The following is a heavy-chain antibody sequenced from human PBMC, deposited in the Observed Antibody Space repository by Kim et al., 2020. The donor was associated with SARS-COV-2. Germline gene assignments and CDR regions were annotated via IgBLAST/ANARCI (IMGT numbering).Heavy chain of an antibody. V-gene: IGHV3-30*04. CDR2: ISYDGSNK. Sequence: GGSLRLSCAASGFTFSSYAMHWVRQAPGKGLEWVAVISYDGSNKYYADSVKGRFTISRVNSKNTLYLQMNSLRAEDTAVYYCARDPLYYDFWSGYLSGANDYYYYRIDVWGQGTPVTVSS. J-gene: IGHJ6*02. CDR3: ARDPLYYDFWSGYLSGANDYYYYRIDV. D-gene: IGHD3-3*01. CDR1: GFTFSSYA.